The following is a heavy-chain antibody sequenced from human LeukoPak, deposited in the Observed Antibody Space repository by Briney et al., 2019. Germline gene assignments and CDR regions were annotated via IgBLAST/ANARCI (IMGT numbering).Heavy chain of an antibody. V-gene: IGHV1-2*02. D-gene: IGHD1-1*01. CDR1: GYTFTSYG. Sequence: GASVKVSCKASGYTFTSYGISWVRQAPGQGLEWMGWINPNSGGTNYAQKFQGRVTMTRDTSISTAYMELSRLRSDDTAVYYCARERLRANWFDPWGQGTLSPSPQ. CDR2: INPNSGGT. CDR3: ARERLRANWFDP. J-gene: IGHJ5*02.